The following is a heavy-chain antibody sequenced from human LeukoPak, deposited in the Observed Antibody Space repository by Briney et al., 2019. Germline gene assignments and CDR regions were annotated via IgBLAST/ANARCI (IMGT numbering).Heavy chain of an antibody. Sequence: ESGPTLVKPTQTLTLTCTFSGFSLSTSGVGVGWIRQPPGKALEWFALIYWDDDKRYSPSLKSRLTITKDTSKNQVVLRMTNMDPVDTATYYCVHRALYGKAVTGVFDYWGQGTLVTVSS. CDR3: VHRALYGKAVTGVFDY. D-gene: IGHD6-19*01. J-gene: IGHJ4*02. V-gene: IGHV2-5*02. CDR2: IYWDDDK. CDR1: GFSLSTSGVG.